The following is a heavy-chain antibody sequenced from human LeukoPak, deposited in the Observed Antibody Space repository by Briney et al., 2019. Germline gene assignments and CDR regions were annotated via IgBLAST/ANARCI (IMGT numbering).Heavy chain of an antibody. CDR3: AREGIVGASPFDY. Sequence: PGGSLRLSCAASGFTFSNYAMSWVRQAPGKGLEWVSGISGSGGGTYYADSVKGRFTISRDNSKNTLYLQMNNLKAEDTAVYYCAREGIVGASPFDYWGQGTLVTVSS. V-gene: IGHV3-23*01. CDR2: ISGSGGGT. J-gene: IGHJ4*02. D-gene: IGHD1-26*01. CDR1: GFTFSNYA.